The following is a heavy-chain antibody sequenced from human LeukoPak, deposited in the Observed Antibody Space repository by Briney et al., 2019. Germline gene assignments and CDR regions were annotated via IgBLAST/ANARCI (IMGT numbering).Heavy chain of an antibody. J-gene: IGHJ3*02. CDR1: GGSISSSSYY. V-gene: IGHV4-39*01. CDR3: AGLAKTDLSIAAPSDAFDI. CDR2: IYYSGST. Sequence: SETLSLTCTVSGGSISSSSYYWGWIRQPPGKGLEWIGSIYYSGSTYYNPSLKSRVTISVDTSKNQFSLKLSSVTAADTAVYYCAGLAKTDLSIAAPSDAFDIWGQGTMVTVSS. D-gene: IGHD6-6*01.